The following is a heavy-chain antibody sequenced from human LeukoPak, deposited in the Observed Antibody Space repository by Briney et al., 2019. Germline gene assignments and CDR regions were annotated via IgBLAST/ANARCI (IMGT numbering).Heavy chain of an antibody. CDR1: GFTFRNAW. Sequence: KTGGSLRLSCAASGFTFRNAWMTWVHQAPGKGLEWVGRIKSKTDDGAIDYAAPVKGRFTISRDDSKNTLYLQMNSLKTEDTAVYYCTTGERRFDSSGFYPYYFDYWGQGTLVTVSS. D-gene: IGHD3-22*01. CDR2: IKSKTDDGAI. J-gene: IGHJ4*02. CDR3: TTGERRFDSSGFYPYYFDY. V-gene: IGHV3-15*01.